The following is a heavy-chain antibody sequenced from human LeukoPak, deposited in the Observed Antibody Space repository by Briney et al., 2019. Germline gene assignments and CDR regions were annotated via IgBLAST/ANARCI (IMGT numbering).Heavy chain of an antibody. D-gene: IGHD5-24*01. J-gene: IGHJ4*02. V-gene: IGHV1-2*02. CDR1: GFTFSSYG. CDR3: ARDRYGDGFAHLDY. Sequence: PGGSLRLSCAASGFTFSSYGMHWVRQAPGQGLEWMGWITPGGGTNHPQKFQGRVAITWDTSITTAYVDLSRLTSDDTAVYYCARDRYGDGFAHLDYWGQGALVTVSS. CDR2: ITPGGGT.